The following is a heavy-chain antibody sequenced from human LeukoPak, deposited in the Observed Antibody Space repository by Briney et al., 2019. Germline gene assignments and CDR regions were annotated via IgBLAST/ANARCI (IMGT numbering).Heavy chain of an antibody. CDR2: IRRRANDGTT. V-gene: IGHV3-49*04. CDR3: TRADGDYDHRFFDY. J-gene: IGHJ4*02. Sequence: GGSLRLSCTAAGFNFGDYGLSGVRQAPGKGLEWIGFIRRRANDGTTEYAASVKGRFTISRDDSKTIAYLQMNGLQTEDTALYYCTRADGDYDHRFFDYWGQGTQVIVSS. D-gene: IGHD4-17*01. CDR1: GFNFGDYG.